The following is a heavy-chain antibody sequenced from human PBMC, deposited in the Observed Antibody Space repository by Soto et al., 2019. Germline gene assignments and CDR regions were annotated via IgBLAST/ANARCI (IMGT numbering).Heavy chain of an antibody. CDR2: IIPIFGTA. CDR1: VGSFSSYA. CDR3: ARDKPLYCSSTSCQLYYYYSMDV. Sequence: GXSVKVSCKASVGSFSSYAISWVRQAPGQGLEWMGGIIPIFGTANYAQKFQGRVTITADKSTSTAYMELSSLRSEDTAVYYCARDKPLYCSSTSCQLYYYYSMDVWGQGNTVTVSS. V-gene: IGHV1-69*06. J-gene: IGHJ6*02. D-gene: IGHD2-2*01.